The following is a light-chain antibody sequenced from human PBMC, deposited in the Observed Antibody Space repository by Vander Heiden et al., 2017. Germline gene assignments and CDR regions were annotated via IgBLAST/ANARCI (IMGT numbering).Light chain of an antibody. V-gene: IGKV1-5*01. Sequence: DIHMTQSPPTLSASVGDRVTITCRASQSISSWLAWYQQKPGKAPKLLIYDASSLQSGVPSRFSGSGSGTEFTLTISSLQPDDFATYYCQQFHSYPFTFGPGTKVDIK. J-gene: IGKJ3*01. CDR2: DAS. CDR1: QSISSW. CDR3: QQFHSYPFT.